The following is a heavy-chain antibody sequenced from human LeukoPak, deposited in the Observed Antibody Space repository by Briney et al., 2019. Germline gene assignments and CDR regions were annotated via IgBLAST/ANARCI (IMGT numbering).Heavy chain of an antibody. Sequence: GGSLRLSCAASGFTFSSYAMSWFRQAPGKGLEWVGFIRSKAYGGTTEYAASVKGRFTISRDDSKSIAYLQMNSLKTEDTAVYYCTRAASTSYDYVWGSYRYKYWGQGTLVTVSS. CDR3: TRAASTSYDYVWGSYRYKY. V-gene: IGHV3-49*03. D-gene: IGHD3-16*02. CDR1: GFTFSSYA. CDR2: IRSKAYGGTT. J-gene: IGHJ4*02.